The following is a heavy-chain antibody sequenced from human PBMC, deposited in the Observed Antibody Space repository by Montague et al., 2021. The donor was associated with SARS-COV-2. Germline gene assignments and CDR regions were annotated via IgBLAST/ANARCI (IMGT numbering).Heavy chain of an antibody. CDR3: ARVGTRLNDYDGSGYFDY. CDR2: IYYGGGT. J-gene: IGHJ4*02. D-gene: IGHD3-22*01. CDR1: GGSISSSY. V-gene: IGHV4-59*01. Sequence: SETLSLTCSVSGGSISSSYWSWIRQPPGKGLEWIGYIYYGGGTNYNPSLKSRVTISVDTSKNQFSLELSSVTAADTAMYYCARVGTRLNDYDGSGYFDYWGQGALVIVPS.